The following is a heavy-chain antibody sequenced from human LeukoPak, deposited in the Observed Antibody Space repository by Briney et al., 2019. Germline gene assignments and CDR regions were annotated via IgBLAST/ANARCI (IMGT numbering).Heavy chain of an antibody. V-gene: IGHV3-30*18. J-gene: IGHJ6*02. CDR3: AKASTYYYDSSGYQYYYYYGMDV. Sequence: GGPLRPSCAASGFTFSSYGMHWVRQAPGKGLEWVAVISYDGSNKYYADSVKGRFTISRDNSKNTLYLQMNSLRAEDTAVYYCAKASTYYYDSSGYQYYYYYGMDVWGQGTTVTVSS. D-gene: IGHD3-22*01. CDR2: ISYDGSNK. CDR1: GFTFSSYG.